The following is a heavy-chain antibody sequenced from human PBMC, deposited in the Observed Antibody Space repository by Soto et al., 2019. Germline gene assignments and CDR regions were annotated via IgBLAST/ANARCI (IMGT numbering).Heavy chain of an antibody. V-gene: IGHV4-4*07. D-gene: IGHD2-2*01. CDR3: ARDIVVVPAAPGARSRDYCYYGMDV. Sequence: SETLSLTCTVSGGSISSYYWSWIRQPAGKGLEWIGRIYTSGSTNYNPSLKSRVTMSVDTSKNQFSLKLSSVTAADTAVYYCARDIVVVPAAPGARSRDYCYYGMDVWGQGTTVTVSS. CDR2: IYTSGST. J-gene: IGHJ6*02. CDR1: GGSISSYY.